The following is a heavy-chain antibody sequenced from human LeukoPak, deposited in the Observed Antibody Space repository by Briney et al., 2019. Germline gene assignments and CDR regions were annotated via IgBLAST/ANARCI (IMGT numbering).Heavy chain of an antibody. CDR1: GFTFNSYA. Sequence: GGSLRLSCVASGFTFNSYAMSWVRQAPGMSLEWVSAITGSGASTYYADSVKGRFTVSRDNSKSTLYLQMNSLRAEDTAVYYCAKDVGTNTWYYFDYWGRGTLVTVSS. CDR3: AKDVGTNTWYYFDY. J-gene: IGHJ4*02. V-gene: IGHV3-23*01. CDR2: ITGSGAST. D-gene: IGHD2-2*01.